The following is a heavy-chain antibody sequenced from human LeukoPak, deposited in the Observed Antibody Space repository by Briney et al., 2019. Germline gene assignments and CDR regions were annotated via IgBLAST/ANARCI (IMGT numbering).Heavy chain of an antibody. J-gene: IGHJ5*02. CDR3: ARHEGYCSGGSCYSDYNWFVP. CDR1: GGSISSYY. V-gene: IGHV4-59*08. Sequence: PSETLSLTCTVSGGSISSYYWSWIRQPPGKGLEWIGYIYYSGSTNYNPSLKSRVTISVDTSKNQFSLKLSSVTAADTAVYYCARHEGYCSGGSCYSDYNWFVPWGQGTLVTVSS. D-gene: IGHD2-15*01. CDR2: IYYSGST.